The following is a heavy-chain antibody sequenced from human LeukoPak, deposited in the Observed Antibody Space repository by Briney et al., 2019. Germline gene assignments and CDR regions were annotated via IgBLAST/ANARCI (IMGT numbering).Heavy chain of an antibody. Sequence: GGSLRLPCAASGFTFTIHAMNWVRQAPGKGLEWVASINKGGDFMKYADSVKGRFTISRDNAKNSLFLQMSSLRAEDTAVYYCARVPGGSGSYLWWFDPWGQGTLVTVSS. J-gene: IGHJ5*02. CDR3: ARVPGGSGSYLWWFDP. CDR2: INKGGDFM. V-gene: IGHV3-21*01. CDR1: GFTFTIHA. D-gene: IGHD3-10*01.